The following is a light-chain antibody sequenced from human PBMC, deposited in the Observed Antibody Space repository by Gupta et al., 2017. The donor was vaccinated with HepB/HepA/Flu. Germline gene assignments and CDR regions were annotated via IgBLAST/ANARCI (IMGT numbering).Light chain of an antibody. Sequence: QSALTQPRSVSGSPGQSVAISCTDTSSDVGGFTYVSWYQHHPGKAPKLLIYDVTNRPSGVPDRFSGSKSGITASLTISGLQAEDEADYYCCSYGTIYTDVVFGGGTKVTVL. J-gene: IGLJ2*01. V-gene: IGLV2-11*01. CDR3: CSYGTIYTDVV. CDR1: SSDVGGFTY. CDR2: DVT.